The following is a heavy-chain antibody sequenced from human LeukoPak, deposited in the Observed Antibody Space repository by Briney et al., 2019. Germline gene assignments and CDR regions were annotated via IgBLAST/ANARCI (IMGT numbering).Heavy chain of an antibody. CDR2: MSYSGNT. Sequence: SETLSLTCTVPGGSISNYYWSWIRQPPGKGLEWIGYMSYSGNTNYNPSLKSRVTISLDTSKNQFSLKLTSVTAADTALYYCARGDGYNWEYFFDYWGQGTLVTVSS. V-gene: IGHV4-59*01. D-gene: IGHD5-24*01. J-gene: IGHJ4*02. CDR1: GGSISNYY. CDR3: ARGDGYNWEYFFDY.